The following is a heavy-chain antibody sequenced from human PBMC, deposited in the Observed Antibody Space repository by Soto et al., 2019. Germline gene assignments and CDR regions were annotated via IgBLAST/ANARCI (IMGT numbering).Heavy chain of an antibody. CDR3: AGVAWFRGMDV. CDR2: TYYRSRWDN. CDR1: GDSVSRNSAA. J-gene: IGHJ6*02. Sequence: PSQTLSLTCAISGDSVSRNSAAWIWIRQSPSRGLEWLGRTYYRSRWDNDYAVSVKSRITIDPDTSKNQFSLHLYSVTPEDTAVYYCAGVAWFRGMDVWGQGTPVTVSS. D-gene: IGHD2-21*01. V-gene: IGHV6-1*01.